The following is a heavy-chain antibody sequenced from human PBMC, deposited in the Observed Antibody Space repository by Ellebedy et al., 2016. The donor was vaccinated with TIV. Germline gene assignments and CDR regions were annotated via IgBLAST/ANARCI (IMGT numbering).Heavy chain of an antibody. CDR2: ISSDGSYT. CDR3: AREVWYPAS. V-gene: IGHV3-74*01. CDR1: GFTFSSHW. Sequence: GESLKISCTASGFTFSSHWMHWVRQAPGKGLVWVSRISSDGSYTSYADSVKGRFTISRDNAKNTLYLQMNGLRAEDTAVYYCAREVWYPASWGQGTLVTVSS. D-gene: IGHD6-13*01. J-gene: IGHJ4*02.